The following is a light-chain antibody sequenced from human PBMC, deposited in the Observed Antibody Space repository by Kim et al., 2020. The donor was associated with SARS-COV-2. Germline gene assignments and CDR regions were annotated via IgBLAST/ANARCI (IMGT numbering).Light chain of an antibody. CDR2: KAS. Sequence: SAAVGDRVTITCRASQNINSWLAWYQQKPGEAPKLLIYKASSLESGVPSRFSGSGSGTEFTLTISSLQPDDFATYYCQQYKTYPWTFGQGTKVDIK. CDR1: QNINSW. CDR3: QQYKTYPWT. J-gene: IGKJ1*01. V-gene: IGKV1-5*03.